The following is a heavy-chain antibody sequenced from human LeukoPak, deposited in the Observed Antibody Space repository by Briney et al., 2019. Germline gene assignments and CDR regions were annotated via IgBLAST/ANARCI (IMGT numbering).Heavy chain of an antibody. CDR1: GGSISSYY. CDR3: ARDRWYYDSSGLNWFDP. D-gene: IGHD3-22*01. CDR2: IYTSGST. J-gene: IGHJ5*02. Sequence: SETPSLTCTVSGGSISSYYWSWIRQPAGKGLEWIGRIYTSGSTNYNPSLKSRVTMSVDTSKNQFSLKLSSVTAADTAVYYCARDRWYYDSSGLNWFDPWGQGTLVTVSS. V-gene: IGHV4-4*07.